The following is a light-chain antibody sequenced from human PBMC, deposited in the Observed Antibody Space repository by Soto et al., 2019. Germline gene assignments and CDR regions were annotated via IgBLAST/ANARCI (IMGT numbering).Light chain of an antibody. V-gene: IGKV3-15*01. CDR2: GAS. Sequence: EIVMTQSPATLSLSPGQRATLSCRASQSVSSNLAWYQQILGQAHRLLISGASTRATGIPARFTGSGSGTEFTLTISSLQSEDFAVYYCQQYNNWPHSLGQGTKV. CDR1: QSVSSN. CDR3: QQYNNWPHS. J-gene: IGKJ1*01.